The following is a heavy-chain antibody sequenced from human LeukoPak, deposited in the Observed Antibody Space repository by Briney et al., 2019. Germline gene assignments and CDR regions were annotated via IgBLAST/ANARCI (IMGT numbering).Heavy chain of an antibody. CDR1: GFTFGEYA. D-gene: IGHD6-19*01. Sequence: PGGSLRLSCTASGFTFGEYAMSWVRQAPGKGLEWVGFIRSKAYGGTTEYAASVKGRFTISRDDSKSIAYLQMNSLKTEDTAVYYCTRDPSYDPYSSGWYENYYYYGMDVWGQGTTVTVSS. V-gene: IGHV3-49*04. J-gene: IGHJ6*02. CDR2: IRSKAYGGTT. CDR3: TRDPSYDPYSSGWYENYYYYGMDV.